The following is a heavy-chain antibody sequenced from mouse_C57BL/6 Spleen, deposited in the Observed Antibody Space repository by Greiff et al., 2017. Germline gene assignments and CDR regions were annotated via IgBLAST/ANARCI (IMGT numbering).Heavy chain of an antibody. CDR3: ARGGNWDEGFDD. V-gene: IGHV1-53*01. Sequence: QVQLQQPGTELVKPGASVKLSCKASGYTFTSYWMHWVKQRPGQGLEWIGNINPSNGGTNYNEKFKSKATLTVDKSSSTAYRQLSSLTSEDSAVYYCARGGNWDEGFDDGGQGTTLTVSS. CDR2: INPSNGGT. D-gene: IGHD4-1*01. J-gene: IGHJ2*01. CDR1: GYTFTSYW.